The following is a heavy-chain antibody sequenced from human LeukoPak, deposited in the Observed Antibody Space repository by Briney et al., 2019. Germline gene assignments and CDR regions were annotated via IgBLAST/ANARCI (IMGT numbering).Heavy chain of an antibody. CDR2: MNPNSGNT. CDR3: ARGKKLWLLYYYGMDV. CDR1: GYTFTSYD. V-gene: IGHV1-8*01. D-gene: IGHD5-18*01. Sequence: ASVKVSCKASGYTFTSYDINWVRQATGQGLEWMGWMNPNSGNTGYAQKFQGRVTMTRNTSISTAYMELSSLRSEDTAVYYCARGKKLWLLYYYGMDVWGQGTTVTVSS. J-gene: IGHJ6*02.